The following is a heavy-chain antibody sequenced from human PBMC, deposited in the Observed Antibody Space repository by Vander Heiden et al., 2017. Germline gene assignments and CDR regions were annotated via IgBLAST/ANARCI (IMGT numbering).Heavy chain of an antibody. CDR1: GFTFRSYS. V-gene: IGHV3-21*01. Sequence: EVQLVESGGGLVKPGGSLRLSCTASGFTFRSYSLNWVRQAPGKGLEWVSSISSSSYYIYYADSVKGRITISRDNAKKSLYLQMNSLRAEDTAVYYCAREDYDSSGYYYAFDIWGQGTMVTVSS. J-gene: IGHJ3*02. D-gene: IGHD3-22*01. CDR2: ISSSSYYI. CDR3: AREDYDSSGYYYAFDI.